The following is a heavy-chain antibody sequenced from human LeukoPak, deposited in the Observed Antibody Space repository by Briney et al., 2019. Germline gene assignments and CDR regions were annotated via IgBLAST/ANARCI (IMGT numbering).Heavy chain of an antibody. CDR2: IYTSGST. V-gene: IGHV4-4*07. J-gene: IGHJ6*03. Sequence: SETLSLTCTVSGGSISSYYWSWIRQPAGKGLEWIGRIYTSGSTNYNPSPKSRVTMSVDASKNQFSLKLSSVTAADTAVYYCARDTPPYCSSTSCYRGYYYYYMDVWGKGTTVTVSS. D-gene: IGHD2-2*02. CDR3: ARDTPPYCSSTSCYRGYYYYYMDV. CDR1: GGSISSYY.